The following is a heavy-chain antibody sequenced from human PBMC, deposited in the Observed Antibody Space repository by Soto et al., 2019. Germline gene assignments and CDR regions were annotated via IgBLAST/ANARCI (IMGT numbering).Heavy chain of an antibody. J-gene: IGHJ4*02. V-gene: IGHV1-18*04. CDR1: GYTFTSYG. CDR3: ARDGPDNYYDSSGYFFDY. CDR2: ISAYNGNT. D-gene: IGHD3-22*01. Sequence: ASVKVSCKASGYTFTSYGISWVRQAPGQGLEWMGWISAYNGNTNYAQKLQGRVTMTTDTSTSTAYMELRSLRSDDTAVYYCARDGPDNYYDSSGYFFDYWGQGTLVTVSS.